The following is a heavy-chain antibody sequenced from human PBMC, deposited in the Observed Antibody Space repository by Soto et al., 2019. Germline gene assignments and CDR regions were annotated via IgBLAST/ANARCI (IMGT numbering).Heavy chain of an antibody. CDR3: ARQSSSTWYGNAFDI. CDR2: IYPVDSDT. V-gene: IGHV5-51*01. CDR1: GYRFSSYW. J-gene: IGHJ3*02. D-gene: IGHD6-13*01. Sequence: GESLKISCKGSGYRFSSYWIGWVRQMPGKGLEWMGIIYPVDSDTRYSPSFQGQVTISADKSISTAYLQWSSVKASDTAMYYCARQSSSTWYGNAFDIWGQGTMVTVSS.